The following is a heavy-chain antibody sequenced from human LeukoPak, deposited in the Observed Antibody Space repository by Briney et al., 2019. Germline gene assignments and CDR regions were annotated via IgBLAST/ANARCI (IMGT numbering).Heavy chain of an antibody. V-gene: IGHV3-21*01. CDR1: GFTFSSYS. CDR3: ARDVGYDSSGAYDY. CDR2: ISSSSSYI. J-gene: IGHJ4*02. Sequence: PGGSLRLSCAASGFTFSSYSMNWVRQAPGKGLEWVSSISSSSSYIYYADSVKGRFTISRDNAKNSLHLQMNSLRAEDTAVYYCARDVGYDSSGAYDYWGQGTLVTVSS. D-gene: IGHD3-22*01.